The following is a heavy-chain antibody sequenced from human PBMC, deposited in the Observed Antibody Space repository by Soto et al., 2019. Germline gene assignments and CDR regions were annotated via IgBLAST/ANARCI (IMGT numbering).Heavy chain of an antibody. J-gene: IGHJ4*02. V-gene: IGHV3-9*01. CDR2: ISWNSGSI. D-gene: IGHD5-12*01. CDR3: AKDSAVLNIVATLNYFGY. CDR1: GFTFDDYA. Sequence: EVQLVESGGGLVQPGRSLRLSCAASGFTFDDYAMHWVRQAPGKGLEWVSGISWNSGSIGYADSVKGRFTISRDNAKNSLYLQMNSLRAEDTALYYCAKDSAVLNIVATLNYFGYWGQGTLVTVSS.